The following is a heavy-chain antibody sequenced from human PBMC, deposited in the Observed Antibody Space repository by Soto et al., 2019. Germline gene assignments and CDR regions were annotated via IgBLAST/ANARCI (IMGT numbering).Heavy chain of an antibody. CDR1: GFTFSSYA. J-gene: IGHJ4*02. V-gene: IGHV3-23*01. CDR3: ARPHYDFHGRARKRGY. Sequence: GGSLRLSCAASGFTFSSYAMSWVRQAPGKGLEWVSAISGSGGSTYYADSVKGRFTISRDNSKNTLYLQMNSLRAEDTAVYYCARPHYDFHGRARKRGYWGQGTLVTVSS. D-gene: IGHD3-3*01. CDR2: ISGSGGST.